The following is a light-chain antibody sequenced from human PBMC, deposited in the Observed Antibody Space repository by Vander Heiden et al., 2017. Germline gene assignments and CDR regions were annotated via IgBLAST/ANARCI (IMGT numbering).Light chain of an antibody. CDR2: LGS. Sequence: DIVMTQSPLSLPVTPGEPASISCRSSQSLLHINGYKYLDWYLQKPGQSPQLLIYLGSNRASWVPDRFSGSGSGTDFTLKISRVEAEDVGVYYCMQALQTQLTFGGGTKMEIK. V-gene: IGKV2-28*01. CDR1: QSLLHINGYKY. CDR3: MQALQTQLT. J-gene: IGKJ4*01.